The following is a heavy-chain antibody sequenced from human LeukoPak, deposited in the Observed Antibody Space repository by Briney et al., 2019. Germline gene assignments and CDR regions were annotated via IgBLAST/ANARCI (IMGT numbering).Heavy chain of an antibody. J-gene: IGHJ5*02. CDR3: ARDKVEWLSPLGFDP. CDR1: GGSISSYY. CDR2: IYYSGST. D-gene: IGHD3-3*01. Sequence: SETLSLTCTVSGGSISSYYWSWIRQPPGKGLEWIWYIYYSGSTNYNPSLKSRVTISVDTSKNQFSLKLSSVTAADTAVYYCARDKVEWLSPLGFDPWGQGTLVTVSS. V-gene: IGHV4-59*01.